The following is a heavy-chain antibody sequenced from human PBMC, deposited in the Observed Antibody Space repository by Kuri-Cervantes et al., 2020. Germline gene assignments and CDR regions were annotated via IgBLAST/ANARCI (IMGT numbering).Heavy chain of an antibody. Sequence: GGSLRLSCAASGFTFSSYSMNWVRQAPGKGLEWVSSISSSSSYIYYADSVKGRFTISRDNAKNSLYLQMNSLRAEDTAVYYCAREDGFEQLVRAFDIWGQGTMVTVSS. CDR3: AREDGFEQLVRAFDI. CDR2: ISSSSSYI. J-gene: IGHJ3*02. V-gene: IGHV3-21*01. D-gene: IGHD6-13*01. CDR1: GFTFSSYS.